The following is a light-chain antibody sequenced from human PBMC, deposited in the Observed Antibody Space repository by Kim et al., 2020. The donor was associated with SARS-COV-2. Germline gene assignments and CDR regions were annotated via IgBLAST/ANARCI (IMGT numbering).Light chain of an antibody. Sequence: GQRVTISFSGSNSNIRTNTVNWYQHVPGTAPKLLLYGDNQRPAGVPDRFSGSKSGTSASLAITGLQSDDEADYYCASWDDRLNGIVFGGGTQLTVL. J-gene: IGLJ3*02. V-gene: IGLV1-44*01. CDR3: ASWDDRLNGIV. CDR2: GDN. CDR1: NSNIRTNT.